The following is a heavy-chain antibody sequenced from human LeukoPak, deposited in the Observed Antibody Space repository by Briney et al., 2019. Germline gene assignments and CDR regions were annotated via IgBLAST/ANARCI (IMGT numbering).Heavy chain of an antibody. D-gene: IGHD3-22*01. CDR1: GYTFTGYY. J-gene: IGHJ4*02. V-gene: IGHV1-2*02. CDR2: INPNSGGT. CDR3: ARRSYYYDSSGYYYTFDY. Sequence: ASVKVSCKASGYTFTGYYMHWVRQAPGQGLGWMGWINPNSGGTNYAQKFQGRVTMTRDTSISTAYMELSRLRSDDTAVYYCARRSYYYDSSGYYYTFDYWGQGTLVTVSS.